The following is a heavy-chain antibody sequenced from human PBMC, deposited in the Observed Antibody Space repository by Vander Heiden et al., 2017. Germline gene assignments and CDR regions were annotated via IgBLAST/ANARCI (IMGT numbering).Heavy chain of an antibody. J-gene: IGHJ4*02. CDR2: IYYSGST. CDR1: GGSISSGGYD. D-gene: IGHD3-22*01. Sequence: QVQLQESGPGLVKPSQTLSLTCTVSGGSISSGGYDWSWIRQHPGKGLEWIGYIYYSGSTYYNPSLKSRVTISVDTSKNQFSLKLSSVTAADTAVYYCARWGGYDSSGYYYYYFDYWGQGTLVTVSS. V-gene: IGHV4-31*03. CDR3: ARWGGYDSSGYYYYYFDY.